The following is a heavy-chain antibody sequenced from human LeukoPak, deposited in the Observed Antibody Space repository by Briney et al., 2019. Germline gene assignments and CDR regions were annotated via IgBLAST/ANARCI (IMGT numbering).Heavy chain of an antibody. D-gene: IGHD4-17*01. J-gene: IGHJ4*02. CDR1: GGSIDSGGYS. CDR3: ATYFYGDYAVYYFDY. CDR2: IYHSGSS. V-gene: IGHV4-30-2*01. Sequence: SQTLSLTCAVSGGSIDSGGYSWTWIRQPSGKGLEWIGYIYHSGSSYYNPSLKSRVTISIDGSKTQFALKLYSVTAADTAVYYCATYFYGDYAVYYFDYWGQGTLVTVSS.